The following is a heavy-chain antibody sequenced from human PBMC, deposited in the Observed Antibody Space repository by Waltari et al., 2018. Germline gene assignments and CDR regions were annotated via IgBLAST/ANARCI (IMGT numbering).Heavy chain of an antibody. V-gene: IGHV4-61*02. CDR2: IYTSGST. CDR1: GGSISSGSYY. D-gene: IGHD7-27*01. CDR3: ARIDPPGDSLRSDY. Sequence: QVQLQESGPGLVKPSQTLSLTCTVSGGSISSGSYYWSWIRQPAGKGLEWIGRIYTSGSTNYNPSLKSRVTISVDTSKNQFSLKLSSVTAADTAVYYCARIDPPGDSLRSDYWGQGTLVTVSS. J-gene: IGHJ4*02.